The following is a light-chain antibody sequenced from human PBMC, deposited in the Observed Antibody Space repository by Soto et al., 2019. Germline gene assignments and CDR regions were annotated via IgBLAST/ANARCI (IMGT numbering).Light chain of an antibody. J-gene: IGKJ2*03. Sequence: DIRMTQSPSSLSASVGDRVSITCRASQSISNFLNWYQQKPGKAPKPLIYAASTLLSGVPSRFSGSGSGTDFTLTISILQPEDFATYYCQQIFGTRYSFGQGTKLEI. CDR1: QSISNF. V-gene: IGKV1-39*01. CDR3: QQIFGTRYS. CDR2: AAS.